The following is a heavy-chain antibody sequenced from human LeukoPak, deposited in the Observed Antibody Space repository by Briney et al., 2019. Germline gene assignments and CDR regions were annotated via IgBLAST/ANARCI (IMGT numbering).Heavy chain of an antibody. CDR1: GYTFTSYG. J-gene: IGHJ4*02. Sequence: GASVKVSCKASGYTFTSYGISWVRQAPGQGLEWMGWISAYNGNTNYAQKLQGRVTMTTDTSTSPAYMELRSLRSDDTAVYYCARDGTYYDSSGYRYYFDYWAQGTLVTVSS. CDR2: ISAYNGNT. V-gene: IGHV1-18*01. CDR3: ARDGTYYDSSGYRYYFDY. D-gene: IGHD3-22*01.